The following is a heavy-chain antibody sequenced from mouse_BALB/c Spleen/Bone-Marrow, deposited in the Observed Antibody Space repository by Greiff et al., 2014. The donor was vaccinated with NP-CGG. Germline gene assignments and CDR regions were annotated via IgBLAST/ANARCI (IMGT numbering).Heavy chain of an antibody. D-gene: IGHD2-2*01. CDR2: SRNKANDYTT. J-gene: IGHJ3*01. V-gene: IGHV7-1*02. CDR1: GFTFSDFY. Sequence: DVKLQESGGGLVQPGGSLRLSCATSGFTFSDFYMEWVRQPPGKRLEWIAASRNKANDYTTEYSASVKGRFIVSRDTSQSILYLQMNALRAEDTAIYYCARDSYGSAWLAYWGQGTLVTVSA. CDR3: ARDSYGSAWLAY.